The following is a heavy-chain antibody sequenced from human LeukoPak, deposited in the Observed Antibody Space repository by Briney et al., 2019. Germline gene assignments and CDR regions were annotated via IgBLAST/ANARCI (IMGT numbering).Heavy chain of an antibody. V-gene: IGHV3-15*01. J-gene: IGHJ6*02. CDR1: GFTFSNAW. CDR3: TTDRPVDTAMVVYYYGMDV. Sequence: PGGSLRLSCAASGFTFSNAWMSWVRQAPGKGLEWVGRIKSKTDGGTTDYAAPVKGRFTISRDDSQNTLYLQMNSLKTEDTAVYYCTTDRPVDTAMVVYYYGMDVWGQGTTVAVSS. D-gene: IGHD5-18*01. CDR2: IKSKTDGGTT.